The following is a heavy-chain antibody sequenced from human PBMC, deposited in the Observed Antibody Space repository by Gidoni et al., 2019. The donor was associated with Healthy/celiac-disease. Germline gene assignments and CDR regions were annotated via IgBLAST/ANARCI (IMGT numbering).Heavy chain of an antibody. CDR1: GFTFSSYS. Sequence: EVQLVESGGGLVKPGGSLRLSCAASGFTFSSYSMNWVRQAPGKGLEWVSSISSRSSYIYYADSVKGRFTISRDNAKNSLYLQMNSLRAEDTAVYYCARGCSGGSCYVVSYWGQGTLVTVSS. CDR3: ARGCSGGSCYVVSY. D-gene: IGHD2-15*01. CDR2: ISSRSSYI. J-gene: IGHJ4*02. V-gene: IGHV3-21*01.